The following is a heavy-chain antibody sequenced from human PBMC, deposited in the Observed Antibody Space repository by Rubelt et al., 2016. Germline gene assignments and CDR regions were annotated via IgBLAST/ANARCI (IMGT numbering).Heavy chain of an antibody. Sequence: QVQLQQWGAGLLKPSETLSLTCAVSGYSISSGYYWGWIRQPPGKGLAWTGSIYHSGSTYYNPSLKSRVTISVDTSKNQFSRKLSSVTAADTAVYYCARAGYSSGSRYFDYWGQGTLVTVSS. CDR3: ARAGYSSGSRYFDY. D-gene: IGHD6-19*01. CDR2: IYHSGST. V-gene: IGHV4-38-2*01. J-gene: IGHJ4*02. CDR1: GYSISSGYY.